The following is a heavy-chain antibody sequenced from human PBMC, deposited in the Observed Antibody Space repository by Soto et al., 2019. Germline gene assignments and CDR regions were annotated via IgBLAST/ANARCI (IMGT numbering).Heavy chain of an antibody. Sequence: ASVKVSCKASGFTFTSSAVQWVRQARGQRLEWIGWIVVGSGNTNYAQKFQERVTITRDMSTSTAYMERSSLRSEDTAVYCCAAERIAAYNNWFDPWGQGTLVTVSS. CDR1: GFTFTSSA. J-gene: IGHJ5*02. D-gene: IGHD6-6*01. V-gene: IGHV1-58*01. CDR3: AAERIAAYNNWFDP. CDR2: IVVGSGNT.